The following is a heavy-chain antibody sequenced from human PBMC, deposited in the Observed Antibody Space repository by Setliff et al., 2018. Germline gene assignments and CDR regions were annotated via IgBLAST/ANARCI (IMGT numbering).Heavy chain of an antibody. CDR2: ISTSSSTI. V-gene: IGHV3-48*01. CDR1: GFTFSSHG. J-gene: IGHJ3*02. D-gene: IGHD6-13*01. Sequence: PGGSLRLSCVASGFTFSSHGMTWVRLAPGKGLEWISYISTSSSTIYYADSVKGRFTISRDNANHTLYLQMNSLRAEDTAVYYCARELGYSSTWYSHEGFNIWGQGTMVTVSS. CDR3: ARELGYSSTWYSHEGFNI.